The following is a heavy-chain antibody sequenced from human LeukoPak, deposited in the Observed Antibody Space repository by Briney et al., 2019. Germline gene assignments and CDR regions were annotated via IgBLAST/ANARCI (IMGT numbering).Heavy chain of an antibody. CDR2: IYYSGST. J-gene: IGHJ3*02. CDR1: GGSVSSGSYY. V-gene: IGHV4-61*01. CDR3: ARDRSSSGYCSSTSCYDDAFDI. D-gene: IGHD2-2*03. Sequence: PSETLSLTCTVSGGSVSSGSYYWSWIRQPPGKGLEWIGYIYYSGSTNYNPSLKSRVTISVDTSKNQFSLTLSSVTAADTAVYYCARDRSSSGYCSSTSCYDDAFDIWGQGTMVTVSS.